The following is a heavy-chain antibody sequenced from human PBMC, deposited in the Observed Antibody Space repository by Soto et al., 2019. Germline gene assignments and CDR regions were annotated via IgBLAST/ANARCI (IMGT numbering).Heavy chain of an antibody. D-gene: IGHD1-7*01. V-gene: IGHV4-4*07. CDR2: IYTSGST. Sequence: SETLSLTCTVSGGSISSYYWSWIRQPAGKGLEWIGRIYTSGSTNYNPSLKSLVTMSVDTSKNQFSLKLSSVTAADTAVYYCAGEVFDITGTSLLDYWGQGTLVTVSS. CDR1: GGSISSYY. J-gene: IGHJ4*02. CDR3: AGEVFDITGTSLLDY.